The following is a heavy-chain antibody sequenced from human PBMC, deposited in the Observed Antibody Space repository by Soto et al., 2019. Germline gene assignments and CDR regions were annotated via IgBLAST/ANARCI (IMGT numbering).Heavy chain of an antibody. CDR2: IIPIFGTA. Sequence: GASVKVSCKASGGTFSSYAISWVRQAPGQGLEWMGGIIPIFGTANYAQKFQGRVTITADESTSTAYMELSSLRSEDTAVYYCARGSNYVSYYYYGMDVWGQGTTVTAP. D-gene: IGHD4-4*01. CDR1: GGTFSSYA. CDR3: ARGSNYVSYYYYGMDV. J-gene: IGHJ6*02. V-gene: IGHV1-69*13.